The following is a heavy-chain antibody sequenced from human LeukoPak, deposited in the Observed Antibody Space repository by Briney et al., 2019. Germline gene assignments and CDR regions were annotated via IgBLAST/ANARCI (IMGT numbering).Heavy chain of an antibody. CDR2: TNQDGSEK. CDR1: GFTFSHYW. J-gene: IGHJ3*02. D-gene: IGHD2-15*01. Sequence: PGGSLRLSCAASGFTFSHYWMTWVRQAPGKGLEWVANTNQDGSEKYYVDSVKGRFTISRDSAKNSLYLQMNSLRADDSAVYYCARDYSYAFDTWGQGTMVTVSS. V-gene: IGHV3-7*04. CDR3: ARDYSYAFDT.